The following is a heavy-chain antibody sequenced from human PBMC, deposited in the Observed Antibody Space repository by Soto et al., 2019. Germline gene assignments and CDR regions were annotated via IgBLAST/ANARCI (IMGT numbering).Heavy chain of an antibody. J-gene: IGHJ5*02. CDR3: ARHGDEDDILTGYYWFDP. V-gene: IGHV4-39*01. D-gene: IGHD3-9*01. CDR1: GGSISSSSYY. Sequence: SETLSLTCTVSGGSISSSSYYWGWIRQPPGKGLEWIGSIYYSGSTYYNPSLKSRVTISVDTSKNQFSLKLSSVTAADTAVYYCARHGDEDDILTGYYWFDPWGQGTLVTVSS. CDR2: IYYSGST.